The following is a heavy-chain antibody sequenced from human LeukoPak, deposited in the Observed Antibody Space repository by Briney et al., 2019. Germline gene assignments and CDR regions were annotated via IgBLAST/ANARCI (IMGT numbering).Heavy chain of an antibody. J-gene: IGHJ6*03. D-gene: IGHD3-10*01. CDR2: ISYPGST. CDR1: GGSISSYY. CDR3: ARGVGELLSYYYYYYMDV. V-gene: IGHV4-59*01. Sequence: SETLSLTCTVSGGSISSYYWSWIRQPPGKGLDWIGYISYPGSTNYNPSLNSRVAISIDTSKNQFSLKLSSVTAADTAVYYCARGVGELLSYYYYYYMDVWGKGTTVTISS.